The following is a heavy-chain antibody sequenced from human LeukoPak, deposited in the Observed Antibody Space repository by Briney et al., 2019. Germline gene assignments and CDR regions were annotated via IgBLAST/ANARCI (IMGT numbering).Heavy chain of an antibody. D-gene: IGHD6-19*01. V-gene: IGHV3-48*01. J-gene: IGHJ3*02. CDR2: ISSSSTI. CDR3: ARTNTWLVRDAFDI. CDR1: GFTFSSYS. Sequence: PGGSLRLSCAASGFTFSSYSMNWVRQAPGKGLEWVSYISSSSTIYYADSVKGRFTISRDNAKNSLYLQMNSLRAEDTAVYYCARTNTWLVRDAFDIWGQGTMVTVSS.